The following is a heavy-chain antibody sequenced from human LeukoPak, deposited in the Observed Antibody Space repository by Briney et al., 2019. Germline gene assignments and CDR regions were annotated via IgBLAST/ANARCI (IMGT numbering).Heavy chain of an antibody. Sequence: ASVKVSCKASGGTFSSYAISWVRQAPGQGLEWMGGIIPIFCSANYAQKFQGRVTITTDESTSTAYMELSSLRSEDTAVYYCARDVGGATSMIDYWGQGTLVTVSS. CDR1: GGTFSSYA. D-gene: IGHD1-26*01. CDR2: IIPIFCSA. V-gene: IGHV1-69*05. J-gene: IGHJ4*02. CDR3: ARDVGGATSMIDY.